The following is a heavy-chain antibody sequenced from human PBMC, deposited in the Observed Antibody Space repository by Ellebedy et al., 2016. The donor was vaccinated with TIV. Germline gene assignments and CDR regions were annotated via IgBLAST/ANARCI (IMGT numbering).Heavy chain of an antibody. CDR3: VRGSVGTPPDFNGMDV. D-gene: IGHD4-23*01. V-gene: IGHV3-43*01. J-gene: IGHJ6*02. CDR2: ISWDGEST. Sequence: PGGSLRLSCAASGFFFDDYTMHWVRQGPGKGLEWVSLISWDGESTFYSDPVRGRFTISRDNRKESLYLQMNSLRTEDTALYYCVRGSVGTPPDFNGMDVWGQGTTVTVSS. CDR1: GFFFDDYT.